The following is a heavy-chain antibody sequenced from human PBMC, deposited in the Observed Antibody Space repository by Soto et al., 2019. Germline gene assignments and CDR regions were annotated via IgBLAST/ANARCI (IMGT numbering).Heavy chain of an antibody. CDR1: GFMFRDYP. CDR2: TTATGGST. J-gene: IGHJ3*02. D-gene: IGHD3-3*02. CDR3: AKGSIITGGAFDM. V-gene: IGHV3-23*01. Sequence: EVQLLESGGGFVQPGGSLRLSCVVSGFMFRDYPMGWVRQAPGKGLEWVSATTATGGSTFYADSVKGRFTISRDNSINTLYLQMNNLRVEDSAVYSCAKGSIITGGAFDMWGQGTMVTVSS.